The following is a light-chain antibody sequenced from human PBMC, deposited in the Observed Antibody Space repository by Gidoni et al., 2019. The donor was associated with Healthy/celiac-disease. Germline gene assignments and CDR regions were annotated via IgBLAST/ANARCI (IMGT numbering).Light chain of an antibody. J-gene: IGKJ1*01. CDR2: GAS. CDR3: QQYGSSPPWT. Sequence: EIVLTQSPGTLSLSPGERATLSCRASQSVSSSYLAWYQQKPGQAPRLLIYGASSRATGIPDRFSGSGSGTDFTLTISRLEPEDFAVYYCQQYGSSPPWTFXPXTKVEIK. CDR1: QSVSSSY. V-gene: IGKV3-20*01.